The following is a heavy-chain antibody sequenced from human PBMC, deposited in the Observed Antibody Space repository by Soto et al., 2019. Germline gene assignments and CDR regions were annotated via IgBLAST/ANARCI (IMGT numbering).Heavy chain of an antibody. CDR2: IYYSGRT. CDR3: STTAGPTYYYYGMHV. V-gene: IGHV4-39*01. J-gene: IGHJ6*02. D-gene: IGHD6-13*01. Sequence: QLQLQESGPGLVKPSETLSLTCTVSGGSISSSSYYWGWIRQPPGKGLEWIGSIYYSGRTFYNPSLKRRATISVDTSKNQYSLKLSSVTAADTAVYYCSTTAGPTYYYYGMHVWGQGTTVTVSS. CDR1: GGSISSSSYY.